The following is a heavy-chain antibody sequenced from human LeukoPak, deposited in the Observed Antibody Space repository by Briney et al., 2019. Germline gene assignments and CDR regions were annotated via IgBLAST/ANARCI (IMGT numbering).Heavy chain of an antibody. CDR3: ARVTGVADFDY. D-gene: IGHD2-15*01. CDR2: IYYSGST. CDR1: GGSISSSSYY. V-gene: IGHV4-39*01. J-gene: IGHJ4*02. Sequence: PSETLFLTCTVSGGSISSSSYYWGWIRQPPGKGLEWIGSIYYSGSTYYNPSLKSRVTISVDTSKNQFSLKLSSVTAADTAVYYCARVTGVADFDYWGQGTLVTVSS.